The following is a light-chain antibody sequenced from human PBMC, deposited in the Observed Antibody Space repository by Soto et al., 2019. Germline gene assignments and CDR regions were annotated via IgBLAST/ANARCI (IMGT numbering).Light chain of an antibody. Sequence: QSALTQPASVSGSPGQSITISCTGTSGDVGGYNYVSWYQQHPGKAPKLMIYEVSHRPSGVSNRFSGSKSGNTASLTISGLQAEDEADYYCSSYTIISTVLFGGGTKLTVL. J-gene: IGLJ2*01. V-gene: IGLV2-14*01. CDR2: EVS. CDR3: SSYTIISTVL. CDR1: SGDVGGYNY.